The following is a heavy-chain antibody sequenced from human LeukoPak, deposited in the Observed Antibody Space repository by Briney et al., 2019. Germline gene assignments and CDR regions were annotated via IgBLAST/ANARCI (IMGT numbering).Heavy chain of an antibody. J-gene: IGHJ5*02. Sequence: PGGSLRLSCAASGFTFSSYSMNWVRQAPGKGLEWVSSISSSSSYIYYADSVKGRFTISRDNAKNSLYLQMNSLRAEDTAVYYCARDLQGIAAAGMESGAWGQGTLVTVSS. CDR2: ISSSSSYI. CDR1: GFTFSSYS. CDR3: ARDLQGIAAAGMESGA. V-gene: IGHV3-21*01. D-gene: IGHD6-13*01.